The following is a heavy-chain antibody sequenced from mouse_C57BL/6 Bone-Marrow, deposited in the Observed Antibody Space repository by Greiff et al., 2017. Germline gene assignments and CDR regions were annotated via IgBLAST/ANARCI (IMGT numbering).Heavy chain of an antibody. Sequence: QVHVKQSGPELVKPGASVKLSCKASGYTFTSYDINWVKQRPGQGLEWIGWIYPRDGSTKYNEKFKGKATLTSDTSSSTAYMQLSSLTSEDSAIYFCAREGTYDYDGDWFAYWGQGTLVTVSA. CDR3: AREGTYDYDGDWFAY. V-gene: IGHV1-85*01. J-gene: IGHJ3*01. CDR2: IYPRDGST. D-gene: IGHD2-4*01. CDR1: GYTFTSYD.